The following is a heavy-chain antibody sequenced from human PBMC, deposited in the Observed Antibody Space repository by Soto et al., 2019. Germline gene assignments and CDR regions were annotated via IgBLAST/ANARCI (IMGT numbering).Heavy chain of an antibody. CDR2: IYYSGST. J-gene: IGHJ3*02. CDR3: ARPSGGDSKTYDAFDI. CDR1: GGSINSYY. Sequence: NPSETLSLTCTVSGGSINSYYWSWIRQPPGKGLEWIGHIYYSGSTNYNPSLKSRVTISADKSISTAYLQWSSLKASDTAMYYCARPSGGDSKTYDAFDIWGQGTMVTVSS. V-gene: IGHV4-59*12. D-gene: IGHD4-17*01.